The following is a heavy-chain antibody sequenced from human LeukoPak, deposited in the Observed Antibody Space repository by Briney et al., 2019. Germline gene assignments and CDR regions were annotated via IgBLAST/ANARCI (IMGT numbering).Heavy chain of an antibody. V-gene: IGHV3-74*01. Sequence: GGSLRPSCAASGFTFSSYWMHWVRQAPGKGLVWVSRINPDGIGTGYADFVKGRFTISRDNAKNTLYLQMNSLRAEDTAVYYCAREPMTTVTTSPDYWGQGTLVTVSS. D-gene: IGHD4-17*01. CDR2: INPDGIGT. J-gene: IGHJ4*02. CDR3: AREPMTTVTTSPDY. CDR1: GFTFSSYW.